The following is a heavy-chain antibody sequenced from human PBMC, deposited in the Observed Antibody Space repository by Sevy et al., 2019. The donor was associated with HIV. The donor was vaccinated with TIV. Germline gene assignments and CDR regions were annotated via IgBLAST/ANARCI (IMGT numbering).Heavy chain of an antibody. V-gene: IGHV3-33*01. CDR2: IWYDGRTE. J-gene: IGHJ5*01. D-gene: IGHD1-1*01. CDR1: GFTFRSFS. CDR3: ARDAARVIVPTAGFYS. Sequence: GGSLRLSCVASGFTFRSFSMHWVRQAPGKGLEWVAAIWYDGRTERYADSVQGRFTISRDNSKKTLYLKMNSLRDEDTAIYYCARDAARVIVPTAGFYSWGQGTLVTVSS.